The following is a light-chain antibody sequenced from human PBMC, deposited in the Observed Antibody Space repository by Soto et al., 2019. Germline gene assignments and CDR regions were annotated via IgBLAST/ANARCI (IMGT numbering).Light chain of an antibody. V-gene: IGKV1-9*01. CDR1: QCINSF. Sequence: PSSLSASVGNRHTIPCLASQCINSFLAWYQQKPGKAPKLLIYAASTLQSGVPSRFSGSGSGTDFTLTISSLQPEDFATYYCQQLERYPSTFGGGTKVDTK. J-gene: IGKJ4*01. CDR2: AAS. CDR3: QQLERYPST.